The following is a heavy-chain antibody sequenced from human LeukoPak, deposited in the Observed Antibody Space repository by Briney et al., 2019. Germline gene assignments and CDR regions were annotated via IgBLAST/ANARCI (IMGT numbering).Heavy chain of an antibody. CDR3: AREGTFSGIHALQY. J-gene: IGHJ4*02. D-gene: IGHD4-11*01. CDR1: GFTFSSYC. Sequence: GGSLRLSCAASGFTFSSYCMHWVGQAPGKGLVWVSRMNTDGTNTAYADSVKGRFTISRDNARNTLYLQMNSLRAEHTAVYYCAREGTFSGIHALQYWGQGTVVTVSS. CDR2: MNTDGTNT. V-gene: IGHV3-74*01.